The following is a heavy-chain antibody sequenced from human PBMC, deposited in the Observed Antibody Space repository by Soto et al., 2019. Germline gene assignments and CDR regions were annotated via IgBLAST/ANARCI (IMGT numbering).Heavy chain of an antibody. J-gene: IGHJ6*03. CDR3: ARDRQELERFLEIYYMDV. V-gene: IGHV3-21*01. Sequence: EVQLVESGGGLVKPGGSLRLSCAASGFTFSSYSMNWVRQAPGKGLEWVSSISSSSSYIYYADSVKGRFTISRDNAKNSLYLQMNSLRAEDTAVYYCARDRQELERFLEIYYMDVWGKGTTVTVSS. CDR2: ISSSSSYI. D-gene: IGHD3-3*01. CDR1: GFTFSSYS.